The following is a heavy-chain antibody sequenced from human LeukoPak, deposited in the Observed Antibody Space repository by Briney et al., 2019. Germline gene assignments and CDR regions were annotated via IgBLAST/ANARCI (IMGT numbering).Heavy chain of an antibody. CDR3: AREHTTVTSLLDY. CDR1: GFTFSSYA. CDR2: IWYDGNNK. V-gene: IGHV3-33*08. D-gene: IGHD4-17*01. J-gene: IGHJ4*02. Sequence: GGSLRLSCAASGFTFSSYAMSWVRQAPGKGLEWVAVIWYDGNNKYYADSVKGRFTISRDSSKNTMYLQMNSLRAEDTAVYYCAREHTTVTSLLDYWGQGTLVTVSS.